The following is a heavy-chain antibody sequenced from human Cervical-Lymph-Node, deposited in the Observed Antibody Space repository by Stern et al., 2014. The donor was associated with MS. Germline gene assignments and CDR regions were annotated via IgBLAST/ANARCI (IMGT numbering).Heavy chain of an antibody. D-gene: IGHD5-24*01. CDR2: IYLGDSDT. CDR3: ARRTGWRLGYYFDY. V-gene: IGHV5-51*01. CDR1: GYSFTKNW. Sequence: EMQMVESGAEVKKPGESLKISCQGSGYSFTKNWIGWVRQMPGKGLELMGLIYLGDSDTRYSPSFQGQVTISVDKSINTAYLQWSSLKASDTAMYYCARRTGWRLGYYFDYWGQGTLVTVSS. J-gene: IGHJ4*02.